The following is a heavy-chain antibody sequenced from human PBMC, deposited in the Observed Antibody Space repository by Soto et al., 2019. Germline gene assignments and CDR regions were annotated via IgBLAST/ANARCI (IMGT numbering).Heavy chain of an antibody. J-gene: IGHJ4*02. CDR2: ISYDGSNK. CDR3: ARVGGSGWLFDY. Sequence: QVQLVESGGGVVQPGRSLRLSCAASGFTFSSYAMHWVRQAPGKGLEWVAVISYDGSNKYYADSVKGRFTISRDNSKNTLYLQMNSLRAEDTAVYYCARVGGSGWLFDYWGQGTLVTVSS. CDR1: GFTFSSYA. D-gene: IGHD6-19*01. V-gene: IGHV3-30-3*01.